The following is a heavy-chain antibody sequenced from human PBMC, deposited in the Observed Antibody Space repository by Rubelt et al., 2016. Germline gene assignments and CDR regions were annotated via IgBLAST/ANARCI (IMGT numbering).Heavy chain of an antibody. CDR1: GFTFINAW. CDR3: TRRSGIDPEY. V-gene: IGHV3-15*01. D-gene: IGHD5-12*01. CDR2: IKTKTGVGTA. J-gene: IGHJ4*02. Sequence: EVQLVESGGGLVKPGGSLRLSCATSGFTFINAWMNWVRQDQGKGLKWVGRIKTKTGVGTAGYAPPVKGRFTISSDDSTKTLFLQMNSLKTEDTAVYYCTRRSGIDPEYWGQGTLVTVSS.